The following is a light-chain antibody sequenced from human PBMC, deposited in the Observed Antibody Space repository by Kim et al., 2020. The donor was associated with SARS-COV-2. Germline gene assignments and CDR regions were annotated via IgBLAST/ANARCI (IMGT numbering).Light chain of an antibody. J-gene: IGKJ2*01. V-gene: IGKV4-1*01. Sequence: DIVMTQSPDSLAVSLGERATINCKSSQSVLYSSNNKNYLAWYQQKPEQPPKLLIYWASTRESGVPDRFSGSGSETDFTLTISSLQAEDVAVYYCQQEYSTPYTFGQGTKREI. CDR1: QSVLYSSNNKNY. CDR2: WAS. CDR3: QQEYSTPYT.